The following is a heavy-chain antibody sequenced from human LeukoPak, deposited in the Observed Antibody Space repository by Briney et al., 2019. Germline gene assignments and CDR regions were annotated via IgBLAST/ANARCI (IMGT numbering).Heavy chain of an antibody. Sequence: GGSLRLSCAASGFTFSSYSMDWVRQAPGKGLEWVSYISSSSTIYYADSVKGRFTISRDNAKNSLYLQMNSLRAEDTAVYYCAASYGSGMGYYYYYMDVWGKGTTVTVSS. CDR3: AASYGSGMGYYYYYMDV. V-gene: IGHV3-48*01. D-gene: IGHD3-10*01. CDR2: ISSSSTI. J-gene: IGHJ6*03. CDR1: GFTFSSYS.